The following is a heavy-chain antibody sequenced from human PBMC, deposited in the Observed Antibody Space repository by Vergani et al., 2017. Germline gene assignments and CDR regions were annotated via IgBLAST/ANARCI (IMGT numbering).Heavy chain of an antibody. CDR1: SHTFQTYA. V-gene: IGHV1-69*13. J-gene: IGHJ4*02. Sequence: QVQLVQSGAELKKPGASVSVSCKGSSHTFQTYAISWVRQAPGQGLEWMGGIIPIFGTANYAQKFQGRVTITADESTSTAYMELSSLRSEDTAVYYCARSHQRPYYYGSGSYYHTYYFDYWGQGTLVTVSS. D-gene: IGHD3-10*01. CDR3: ARSHQRPYYYGSGSYYHTYYFDY. CDR2: IIPIFGTA.